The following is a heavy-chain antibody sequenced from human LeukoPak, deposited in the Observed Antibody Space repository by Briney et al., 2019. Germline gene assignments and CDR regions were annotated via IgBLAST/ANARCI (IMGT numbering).Heavy chain of an antibody. V-gene: IGHV4-61*08. CDR2: IYYSGST. D-gene: IGHD5-18*01. J-gene: IGHJ4*02. CDR1: GGSISSGDYY. Sequence: PSETLSLTCTVSGGSISSGDYYWSWIRQPPGKGLEWIGYIYYSGSTNYNPSLKSRVTISVDTSKNQFSLKLSSVTAADTAVYYCARARYSYGLGGFDYWGQGTLVTVSS. CDR3: ARARYSYGLGGFDY.